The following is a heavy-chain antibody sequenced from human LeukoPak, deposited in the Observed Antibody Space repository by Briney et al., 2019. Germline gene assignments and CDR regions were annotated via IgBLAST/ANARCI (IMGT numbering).Heavy chain of an antibody. CDR1: GFTFSGYS. J-gene: IGHJ4*02. CDR2: ISISSTTI. D-gene: IGHD1-26*01. V-gene: IGHV3-48*02. CDR3: ARVMYGGISYSVDY. Sequence: GGSLRLSSLASGFTFSGYSMNWVRQAPGKGLEWVSYISISSTTINYADSVKGRFTISRDNAKNSLYLQMNSLRDEDTAVYYRARVMYGGISYSVDYWGQGTLVTVSS.